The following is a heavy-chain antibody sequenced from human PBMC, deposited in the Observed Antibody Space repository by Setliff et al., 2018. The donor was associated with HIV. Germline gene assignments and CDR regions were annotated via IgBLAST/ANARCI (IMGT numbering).Heavy chain of an antibody. CDR1: GYTFSNYG. D-gene: IGHD1-26*01. V-gene: IGHV1-18*01. CDR3: ARDHYSGRGSNFPWYSDL. J-gene: IGHJ2*01. Sequence: ASVKVSCKASGYTFSNYGITWVRQAPGQGLEWMGWITSCNGNTNYAKKFKGRVTMTTDTSTSIAYMELRSLRSEDTAVYYCARDHYSGRGSNFPWYSDLWGRGTLVTVSS. CDR2: ITSCNGNT.